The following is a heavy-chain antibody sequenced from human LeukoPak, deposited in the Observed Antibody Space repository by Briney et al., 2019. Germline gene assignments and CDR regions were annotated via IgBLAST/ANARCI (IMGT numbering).Heavy chain of an antibody. V-gene: IGHV3-23*01. Sequence: GGSLRLSCAASGFTFSSYAMNWVRQAPGKGLEWVSTISGSGGTTYYADSVKGRSTISRDSSKNTLYLQMNSLRAEDTAVYHCAKGYTSGWPYYFDYWGQGTLVTVSS. CDR3: AKGYTSGWPYYFDY. CDR1: GFTFSSYA. J-gene: IGHJ4*02. CDR2: ISGSGGTT. D-gene: IGHD6-19*01.